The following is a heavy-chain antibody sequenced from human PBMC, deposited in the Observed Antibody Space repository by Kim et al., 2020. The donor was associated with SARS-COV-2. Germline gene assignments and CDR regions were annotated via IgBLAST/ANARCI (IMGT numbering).Heavy chain of an antibody. CDR3: ASSWVQQLPPGY. D-gene: IGHD6-13*01. Sequence: SETLSLTCTVSGVSISNYYWNWIRQPPGKGLEWIGYIYSSGSTYYNPSLKSRVTISVNTSKNQFSLKLSSVTAADTAAYYCASSWVQQLPPGYWGRGTLV. V-gene: IGHV4-59*08. CDR2: IYSSGST. CDR1: GVSISNYY. J-gene: IGHJ4*02.